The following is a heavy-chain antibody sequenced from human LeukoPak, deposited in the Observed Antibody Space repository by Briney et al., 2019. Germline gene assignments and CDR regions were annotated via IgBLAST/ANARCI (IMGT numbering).Heavy chain of an antibody. CDR1: GFTFSSYG. Sequence: GGSLRLSCAASGFTFSSYGMHWVRQAPGKGLEWVAVISFDGHKKYYADSVQGRFTISRDNSKNTLYLQMNSLRPEDAAVYYCAKDNTGYCSGGSCYSFGDWGPGTLVTVSS. D-gene: IGHD2-15*01. J-gene: IGHJ4*02. CDR3: AKDNTGYCSGGSCYSFGD. CDR2: ISFDGHKK. V-gene: IGHV3-30*18.